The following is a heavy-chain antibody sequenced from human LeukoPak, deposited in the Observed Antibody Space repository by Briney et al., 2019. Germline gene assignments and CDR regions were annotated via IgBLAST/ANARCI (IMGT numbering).Heavy chain of an antibody. Sequence: GGTLRLSCVASGFTFSTYGMSWVRQAPGKGLEWVSAISGSGGSTYYADSVKGRFTISRGNSKNTLYLQMNSLRAEDTAVYYCARDYHDFWSGYYGVFDYWGQGTLVTVSS. CDR3: ARDYHDFWSGYYGVFDY. CDR2: ISGSGGST. J-gene: IGHJ4*02. D-gene: IGHD3-3*01. V-gene: IGHV3-23*01. CDR1: GFTFSTYG.